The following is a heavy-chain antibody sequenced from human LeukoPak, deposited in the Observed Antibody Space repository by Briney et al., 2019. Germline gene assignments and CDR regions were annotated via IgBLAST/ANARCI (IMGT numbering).Heavy chain of an antibody. D-gene: IGHD3-9*01. CDR1: GGTFSSYA. V-gene: IGHV1-69*13. CDR3: ARATYYDILTGYYPYYYYGMDV. Sequence: SVKVSCKASGGTFSSYAISWVRQAPGQGLEWMGGIIPIFGTANYAQKFQGRVTITADESTSTAYMELSSLRSEDTAVYYCARATYYDILTGYYPYYYYGMDVWGTGTTVTVSS. J-gene: IGHJ6*04. CDR2: IIPIFGTA.